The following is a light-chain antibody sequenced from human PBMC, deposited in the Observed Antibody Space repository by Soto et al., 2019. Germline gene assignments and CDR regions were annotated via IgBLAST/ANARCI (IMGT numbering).Light chain of an antibody. CDR3: QQYNNWPPMYT. J-gene: IGKJ2*01. V-gene: IGKV3-15*01. CDR1: QSVNSN. Sequence: EIVMTQSPATLSVSPGERATLSCRASQSVNSNLAWYQQKPGQAPGLLIYGASTRATGIPARFNGSGSGTDFTLTISSLQSEDLAVYYCQQYNNWPPMYTFGQGTKVDIK. CDR2: GAS.